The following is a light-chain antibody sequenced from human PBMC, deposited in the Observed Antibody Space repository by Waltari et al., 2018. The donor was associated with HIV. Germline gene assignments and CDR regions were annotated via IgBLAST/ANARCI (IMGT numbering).Light chain of an antibody. CDR3: AAWDDSLSGVV. CDR2: RNN. V-gene: IGLV1-47*01. J-gene: IGLJ2*01. Sequence: SVLHQPPSWPGTPWQGVTTSSSRIIFHFGSNYFYLYQQRPGTAPKHLIYRNNQRPSGVPDRFSGSNSGTSASLAISGLRSEDETDYYCAAWDDSLSGVVFGGGTKLTVL. CDR1: IFHFGSNY.